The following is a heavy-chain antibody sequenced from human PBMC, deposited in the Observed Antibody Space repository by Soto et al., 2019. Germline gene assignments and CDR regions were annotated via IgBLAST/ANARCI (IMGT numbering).Heavy chain of an antibody. J-gene: IGHJ4*02. CDR2: ISGSGTNT. V-gene: IGHV3-23*01. CDR1: GFTFRNNA. Sequence: EVQLLESGGGLVQPGGSLRLSCAASGFTFRNNAMNWVRQAPGKGLEYVSTISGSGTNTYYADSVKGRFTISRDNARDKLFLQMSGLKLEDTAVYFCAKARFGDGRGFDYWGQGTLVSVSS. D-gene: IGHD3-10*01. CDR3: AKARFGDGRGFDY.